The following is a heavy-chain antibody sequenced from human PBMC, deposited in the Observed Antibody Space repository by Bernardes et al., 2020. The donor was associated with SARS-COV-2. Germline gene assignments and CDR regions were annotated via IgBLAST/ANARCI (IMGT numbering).Heavy chain of an antibody. CDR1: GYTFTSYG. CDR2: ISAYNGNT. CDR3: ARVPALLCTNGVCRPFTNYYYYMDV. V-gene: IGHV1-18*01. D-gene: IGHD2-8*01. Sequence: ASMKVSCKASGYTFTSYGISWVRQAPGQGLEWMGWISAYNGNTNYAQKLQGRVTMTTDTSTSTAYMELRSLRSDDTAVYYCARVPALLCTNGVCRPFTNYYYYMDVWGKGTTVTVSS. J-gene: IGHJ6*03.